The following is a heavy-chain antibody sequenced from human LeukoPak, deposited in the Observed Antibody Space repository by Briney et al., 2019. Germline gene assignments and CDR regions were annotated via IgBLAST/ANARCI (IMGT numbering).Heavy chain of an antibody. CDR2: NNSDGSST. V-gene: IGHV3-74*01. Sequence: GGSLRLSCEASRFIFSSYWMYWVRQTPGKGLVLVSRNNSDGSSTSYADSVKGRFTISRDNAKNTLYLQMNSLRAEDTAVYYCAREKEQQLVYYYMDVWGKGTTVTVSS. CDR3: AREKEQQLVYYYMDV. D-gene: IGHD6-13*01. J-gene: IGHJ6*03. CDR1: RFIFSSYW.